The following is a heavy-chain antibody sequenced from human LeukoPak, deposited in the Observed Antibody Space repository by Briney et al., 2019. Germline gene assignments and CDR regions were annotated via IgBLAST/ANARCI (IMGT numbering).Heavy chain of an antibody. J-gene: IGHJ6*04. D-gene: IGHD2-2*01. CDR2: IIPIFGTA. CDR1: GGTFSSYA. V-gene: IGHV1-69*01. Sequence: SVRVSCKASGGTFSSYAISWVRQAPGQGLEWMGGIIPIFGTANYAQKFQGRVTITADESTSTAYMELSSLRSEDTAVYYCARDQPVRPIVVVPAAMGDDYYYGMDVWGKGTTVTVSS. CDR3: ARDQPVRPIVVVPAAMGDDYYYGMDV.